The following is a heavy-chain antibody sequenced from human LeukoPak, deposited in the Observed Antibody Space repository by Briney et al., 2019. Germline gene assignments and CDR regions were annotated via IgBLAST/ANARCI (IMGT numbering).Heavy chain of an antibody. D-gene: IGHD4-17*01. J-gene: IGHJ4*02. CDR2: IYPGDSDT. Sequence: GESLQISCKGSGYSFTSYWIGWVRQLPGKGLEWMGIIYPGDSDTRYSPSFQGQVTISADKSISTAYLQWSSLKASDTAMYYCATHYGDYLSPPDYWGQGTLVTVSS. CDR1: GYSFTSYW. CDR3: ATHYGDYLSPPDY. V-gene: IGHV5-51*01.